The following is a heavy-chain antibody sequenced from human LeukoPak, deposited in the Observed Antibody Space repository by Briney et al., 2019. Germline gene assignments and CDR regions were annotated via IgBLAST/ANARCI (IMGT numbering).Heavy chain of an antibody. V-gene: IGHV3-30*14. CDR2: ISYDGSNK. CDR3: ARDRGSGLDY. CDR1: GFTFSSYA. D-gene: IGHD3-10*01. Sequence: GGSLRLSCAASGFTFSSYAMHWVRQAPGKGLEWVAVISYDGSNKYYADSVKGRFTISRDNSKNTLYLQMNSLRAEDTAVYYCARDRGSGLDYWGQGTLVTVSS. J-gene: IGHJ4*02.